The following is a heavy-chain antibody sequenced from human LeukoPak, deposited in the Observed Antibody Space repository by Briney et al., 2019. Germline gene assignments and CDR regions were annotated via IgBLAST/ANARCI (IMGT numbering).Heavy chain of an antibody. Sequence: PGRSLRLSCAASGFTFSSYGMHWVRQAPGKGLEWVAVISYDGSNKYYADSVKGRFTISRDNSKNTLYLQMNSLRAEDTAVYYCEKDVLSRVVAATHYGMDVWGQGTTVTVSS. CDR3: EKDVLSRVVAATHYGMDV. D-gene: IGHD2-15*01. V-gene: IGHV3-30*18. CDR1: GFTFSSYG. J-gene: IGHJ6*02. CDR2: ISYDGSNK.